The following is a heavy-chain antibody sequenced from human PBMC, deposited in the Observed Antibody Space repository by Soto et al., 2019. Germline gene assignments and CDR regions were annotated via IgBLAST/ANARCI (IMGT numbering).Heavy chain of an antibody. V-gene: IGHV1-24*01. D-gene: IGHD3-10*01. J-gene: IGHJ5*02. Sequence: ASVKVSCKVSGYTLTELSMHWVRQAPGKGLEWMGGFDPEDGETIYAQKFQGRVTMTEDTSTDTAYMELSSLRSEDTAVYYCATDITMVRGVRSWFDPWGQGTLVTVSS. CDR2: FDPEDGET. CDR3: ATDITMVRGVRSWFDP. CDR1: GYTLTELS.